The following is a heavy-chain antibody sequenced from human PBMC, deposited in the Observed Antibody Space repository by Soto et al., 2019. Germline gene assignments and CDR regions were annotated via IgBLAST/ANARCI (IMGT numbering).Heavy chain of an antibody. V-gene: IGHV1-69*13. CDR2: IIPIFGTA. CDR3: ARGPPADQHFDY. J-gene: IGHJ4*02. Sequence: ASVKVSCKASGGTFSSYAISWVRQAPGQGLERMGGIIPIFGTANYAQKFQGRVTITADESTSTAYMELSSLRSEDTAVYYCARGPPADQHFDYWGQGTLVTVSS. CDR1: GGTFSSYA.